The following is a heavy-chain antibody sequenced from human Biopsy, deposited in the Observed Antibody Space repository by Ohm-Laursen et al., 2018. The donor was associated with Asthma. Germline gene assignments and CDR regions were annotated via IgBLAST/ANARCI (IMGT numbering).Heavy chain of an antibody. V-gene: IGHV3-30-3*01. CDR1: GFTFSDYD. CDR2: ISYDGTNK. J-gene: IGHJ6*02. D-gene: IGHD1-20*01. CDR3: ARDLRSDNWNPWGMDV. Sequence: SLRLSCSAFGFTFSDYDMHWVRQAPGKGLEWVAVISYDGTNKDYADSVKGRFTFSRDNSQNTLSLEMNSLRVEDTAVYYCARDLRSDNWNPWGMDVWGLGTTVTVAS.